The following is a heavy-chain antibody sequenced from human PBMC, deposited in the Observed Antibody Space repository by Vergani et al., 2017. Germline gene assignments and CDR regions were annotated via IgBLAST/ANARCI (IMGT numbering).Heavy chain of an antibody. Sequence: EVQLVESGGGLVKPGGSLRLSCAASGFTFSSYSMNWVRQAPGKGLEWVSSISSSSSYIYYADSVKGRFTISRDNAKNSLYLQMNSLRAEDTAVYYCAKSGLNYCGGDCYFGYWGQGTLVTVSS. V-gene: IGHV3-21*01. CDR3: AKSGLNYCGGDCYFGY. J-gene: IGHJ4*02. D-gene: IGHD2-21*02. CDR1: GFTFSSYS. CDR2: ISSSSSYI.